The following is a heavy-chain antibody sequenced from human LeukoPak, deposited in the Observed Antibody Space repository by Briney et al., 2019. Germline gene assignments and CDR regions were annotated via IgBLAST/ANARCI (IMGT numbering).Heavy chain of an antibody. CDR1: GFTFDDYA. J-gene: IGHJ4*02. V-gene: IGHV3-53*01. CDR3: ARRAGAYSHPYDY. CDR2: IYSDNT. D-gene: IGHD4/OR15-4a*01. Sequence: GGSLRLSCAASGFTFDDYAMHWVRHAPGKGLEWVSFIYSDNTHYSDSVKGRFTISRDNYKNNLYLQMNSLRAEDTAVYYCARRAGAYSHPYDYWGQGTLVTASS.